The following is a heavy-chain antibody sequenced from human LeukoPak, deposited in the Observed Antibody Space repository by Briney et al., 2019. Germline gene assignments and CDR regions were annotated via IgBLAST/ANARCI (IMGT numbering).Heavy chain of an antibody. J-gene: IGHJ6*02. CDR1: GYTFTSYA. Sequence: ASVKVSCKASGYTFTSYAMHWVRQAPGQRLEWMGWINAGNGNTKYSQKFQGRVTITRDTSASTAYMELSSLRSEDTAAYYCARVSGRANFYGMDVWGQGTTVTVSS. D-gene: IGHD3-10*01. CDR2: INAGNGNT. V-gene: IGHV1-3*01. CDR3: ARVSGRANFYGMDV.